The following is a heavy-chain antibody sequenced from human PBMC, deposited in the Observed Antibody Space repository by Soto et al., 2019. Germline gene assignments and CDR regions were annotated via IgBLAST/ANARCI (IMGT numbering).Heavy chain of an antibody. CDR1: GFTFRNYG. Sequence: PGGSLRLSCEASGFTFRNYGMSWVRQAPRKGLEWVSGISGSGHSTYSADSVRGRFTISRDNSKNTLYLQMNSLRAEDTAVYYCAKEDYSSSSDWFDPWGQGTLVTVSS. CDR2: ISGSGHST. CDR3: AKEDYSSSSDWFDP. D-gene: IGHD6-6*01. J-gene: IGHJ5*02. V-gene: IGHV3-23*01.